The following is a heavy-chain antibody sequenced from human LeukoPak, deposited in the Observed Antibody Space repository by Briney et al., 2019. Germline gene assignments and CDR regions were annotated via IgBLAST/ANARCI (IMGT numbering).Heavy chain of an antibody. CDR1: GYTFTSCY. CDR2: INHSGGSK. D-gene: IGHD2-2*01. V-gene: IGHV1-46*01. CDR3: ARSGETRDCSSTSCYAHMCLDY. J-gene: IGHJ4*02. Sequence: ASVKVSCKASGYTFTSCYMHWVRQAPGQGLEWMGIINHSGGSKSYEQKFQGRVTMTRDTSTSTVYMELSSLRSEDTAVYYCARSGETRDCSSTSCYAHMCLDYWGQGTLVTVSS.